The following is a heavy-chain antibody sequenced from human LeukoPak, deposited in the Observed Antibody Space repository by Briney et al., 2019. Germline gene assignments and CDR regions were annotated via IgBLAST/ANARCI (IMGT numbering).Heavy chain of an antibody. V-gene: IGHV6-1*01. D-gene: IGHD3-10*01. CDR1: GDSVSSNSAA. J-gene: IGHJ4*02. CDR3: ARDQMYYYGSGTTGGFDY. CDR2: TYYRSKWYN. Sequence: SQTLSLTCAISGDSVSSNSAAWNWIRQSPSRGLEWLGRTYYRSKWYNDYAVSVKSRITINPDTSKNQFSLQLNSVTPEDTAVYYCARDQMYYYGSGTTGGFDYWGQGTLVTVSS.